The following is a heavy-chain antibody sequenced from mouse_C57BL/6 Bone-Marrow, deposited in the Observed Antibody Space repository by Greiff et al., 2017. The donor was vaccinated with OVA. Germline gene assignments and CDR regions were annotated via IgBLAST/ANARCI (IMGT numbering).Heavy chain of an antibody. Sequence: LVESGAELARPGASVKMSCKASGYTFTSYTMHWVKQRPGQGLEWIGYINPSSGYTKYNQKFKDKATLTADKSSSTAYMQLSSLTSEDSAVYYCARTYYFDYWGQGTTLTVSS. V-gene: IGHV1-4*01. CDR3: ARTYYFDY. CDR1: GYTFTSYT. J-gene: IGHJ2*01. CDR2: INPSSGYT.